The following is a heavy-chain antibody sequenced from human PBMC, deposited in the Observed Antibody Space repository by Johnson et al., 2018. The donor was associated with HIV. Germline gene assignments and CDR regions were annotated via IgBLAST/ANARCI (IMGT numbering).Heavy chain of an antibody. CDR1: GFTFSSYD. CDR3: ARARYGDLLNLDAFDI. V-gene: IGHV3-13*01. CDR2: IGTAGDT. Sequence: VQLVESGGGLVQPGGSLRLSCAASGFTFSSYDMHWVRQATGKGLEWVSAIGTAGDTYYPGPVKGRFTISRDNAKNSLYLQMNSLRAEDTALYYCARARYGDLLNLDAFDIWGQGTMVTVSS. J-gene: IGHJ3*02. D-gene: IGHD4-17*01.